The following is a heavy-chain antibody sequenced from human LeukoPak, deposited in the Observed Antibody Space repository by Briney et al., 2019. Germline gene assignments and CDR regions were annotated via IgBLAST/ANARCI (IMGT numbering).Heavy chain of an antibody. CDR1: GFTVSSNY. V-gene: IGHV3-66*02. D-gene: IGHD3-22*01. J-gene: IGHJ4*02. CDR2: IYSGGST. CDR3: AMHTYYYASSGYY. Sequence: GGSLRLSCAASGFTVSSNYMSWVRQAPGKGLEWVSVIYSGGSTYYADSVKGRFTISRDNSKNTVYLQMNSLRAEDTAVYYCAMHTYYYASSGYYWGQGTLVTVSS.